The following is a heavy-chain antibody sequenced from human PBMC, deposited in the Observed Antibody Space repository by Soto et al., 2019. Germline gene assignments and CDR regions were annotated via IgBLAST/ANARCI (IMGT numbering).Heavy chain of an antibody. D-gene: IGHD6-6*01. V-gene: IGHV3-21*01. CDR2: ISSSSTYI. CDR3: ARDKGGAAPRPNYYDYYGMDV. CDR1: GFTLSSYS. Sequence: PGGSLRLSCVASGFTLSSYSLNWVRQAPGKGLEWVSSISSSSTYIYYADSVKGRFAISRDNAKNSLFLQMNSLRVDDTAVYYCARDKGGAAPRPNYYDYYGMDVWGQGTTVTVYS. J-gene: IGHJ6*02.